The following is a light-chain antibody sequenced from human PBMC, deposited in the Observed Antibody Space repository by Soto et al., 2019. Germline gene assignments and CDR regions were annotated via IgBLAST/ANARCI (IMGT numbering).Light chain of an antibody. CDR2: GAS. CDR1: KSVSSSY. CDR3: QQYGSSPPTWT. V-gene: IGKV3-20*01. Sequence: IMVTQSPGTLSLSAGGRAALSFRASKSVSSSYLAWYQQKPGQAPRLLIYGASSRATGIPDRFSGSGSGTDFTLTISRLEPEDFAVYYCQQYGSSPPTWTFGQGTKVDIK. J-gene: IGKJ1*01.